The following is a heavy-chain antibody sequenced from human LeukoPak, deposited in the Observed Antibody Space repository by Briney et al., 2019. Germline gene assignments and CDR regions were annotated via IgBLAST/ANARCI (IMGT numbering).Heavy chain of an antibody. CDR2: ISGSGYAV. V-gene: IGHV3-11*01. Sequence: GGSLRLSCTASGFTFSDFHMSWIRQAPGKGLEWVSHISGSGYAVHHPGSVKGRFTISRDNAKNSLYLQMNSLRVEDSAVYYCARLSGTYSRGGDHWGQGTLVTVSS. D-gene: IGHD1-26*01. CDR3: ARLSGTYSRGGDH. CDR1: GFTFSDFH. J-gene: IGHJ4*02.